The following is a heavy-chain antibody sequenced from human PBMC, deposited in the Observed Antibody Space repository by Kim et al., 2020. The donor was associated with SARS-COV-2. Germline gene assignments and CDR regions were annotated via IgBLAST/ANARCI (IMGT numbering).Heavy chain of an antibody. D-gene: IGHD2-2*01. CDR3: ARESGGTYCSSTSCYSGPAEYFQH. Sequence: SETLSLTCAVYGGSLSGYYWSWIRQPPGKGLEWIGEINHSGSTNYNPSLKSRVTISVDTSKNQFSLKLSSVTAADTAVYYCARESGGTYCSSTSCYSGPAEYFQHWGQGTLVTVSS. CDR1: GGSLSGYY. V-gene: IGHV4-34*01. J-gene: IGHJ1*01. CDR2: INHSGST.